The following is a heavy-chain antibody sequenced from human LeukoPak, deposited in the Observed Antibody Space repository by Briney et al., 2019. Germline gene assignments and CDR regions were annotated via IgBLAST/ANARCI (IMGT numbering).Heavy chain of an antibody. CDR1: GFTFSSYG. Sequence: PGGSLRLSCAASGFTFSSYGMHWVRQAPGKGLEWVAFIRYDGSNKYYADSVKGRFTISRDNSKNTLYLQMNSLRSDDTAVYYCARGYCSGDNCENYFDYWGQGTLVTVSS. V-gene: IGHV3-30*02. CDR2: IRYDGSNK. CDR3: ARGYCSGDNCENYFDY. J-gene: IGHJ4*02. D-gene: IGHD2-15*01.